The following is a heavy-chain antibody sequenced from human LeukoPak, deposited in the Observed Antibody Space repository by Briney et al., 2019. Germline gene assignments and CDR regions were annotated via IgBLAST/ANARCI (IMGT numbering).Heavy chain of an antibody. CDR2: MNPKSGNT. Sequence: ASVKVSCKASGYTFTSYDFNWVRQATGQGLEWMGWMNPKSGNTGYAQKFQGRVTITRNTSISTAYMEVSSLRSEDTAVYYCARGAPQEYCSGGSCPYFDYWGQGTLVTVSS. D-gene: IGHD2-15*01. J-gene: IGHJ4*02. CDR3: ARGAPQEYCSGGSCPYFDY. V-gene: IGHV1-8*01. CDR1: GYTFTSYD.